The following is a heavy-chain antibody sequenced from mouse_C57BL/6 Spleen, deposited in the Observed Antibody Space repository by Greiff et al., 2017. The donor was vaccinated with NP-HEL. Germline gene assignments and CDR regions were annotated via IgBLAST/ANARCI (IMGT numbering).Heavy chain of an antibody. J-gene: IGHJ3*01. CDR3: ARGDDYDREFAY. V-gene: IGHV1-85*01. CDR1: GYTFTSYD. CDR2: IYPSDGST. Sequence: VQLQQSGPELVKPGASVKLSCKASGYTFTSYDINWVKQRPGQGLEWIGWIYPSDGSTKYNEKFKGKATLTVDTSSSTAYMELHSLTSEDSAVYFCARGDDYDREFAYWGQGTLVTVSA. D-gene: IGHD2-4*01.